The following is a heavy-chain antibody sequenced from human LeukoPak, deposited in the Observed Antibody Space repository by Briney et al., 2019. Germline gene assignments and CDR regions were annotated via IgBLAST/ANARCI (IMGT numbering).Heavy chain of an antibody. CDR2: IYYSGST. CDR1: GGSISGYY. Sequence: SETLSLTCTVSGGSISGYYWSWIRQPPGKGLEWIGYIYYSGSTNYNPSLKSRVTISVDTSKNQFSLKLSSVTAADTAVYYCARAQYLWFDPWGQGTLVTVSS. V-gene: IGHV4-59*01. D-gene: IGHD2-2*02. CDR3: ARAQYLWFDP. J-gene: IGHJ5*02.